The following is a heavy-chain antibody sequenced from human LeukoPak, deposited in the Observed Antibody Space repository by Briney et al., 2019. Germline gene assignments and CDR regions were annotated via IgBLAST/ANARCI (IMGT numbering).Heavy chain of an antibody. D-gene: IGHD6-13*01. J-gene: IGHJ1*01. Sequence: SGGSLRLSCAASGVTFSSYAMSWVRQAPGKGLEWVSAISGSGGGTYYADSVKGRFTISRDNSKNTLYLQMNSLRAEDTAVYYCAKGVAAAASAEYFQHWGQGTLVTVSS. CDR3: AKGVAAAASAEYFQH. V-gene: IGHV3-23*01. CDR2: ISGSGGGT. CDR1: GVTFSSYA.